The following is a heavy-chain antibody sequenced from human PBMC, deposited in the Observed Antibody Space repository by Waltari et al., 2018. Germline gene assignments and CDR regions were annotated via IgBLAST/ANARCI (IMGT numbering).Heavy chain of an antibody. CDR1: GSTFTSYN. J-gene: IGHJ4*02. Sequence: QVQLVQSGSELKKPVASVQVSCKAYGSTFTSYNLNWLRQAPGQGLDWMGWINTNTGNPTYVQGFTGRFVFSLDTSVSTAYLQINSLKAEDTAVYYCVRERWSGSTSPPGYWGQGTPVAVSS. CDR3: VRERWSGSTSPPGY. CDR2: INTNTGNP. V-gene: IGHV7-4-1*02. D-gene: IGHD1-7*01.